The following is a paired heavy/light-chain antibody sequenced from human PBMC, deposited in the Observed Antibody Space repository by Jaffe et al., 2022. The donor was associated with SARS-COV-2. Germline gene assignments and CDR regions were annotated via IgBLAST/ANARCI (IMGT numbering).Heavy chain of an antibody. J-gene: IGHJ4*02. Sequence: QLQLQESGPGLVKPSETLSLTCTVSGDSISSSNCHWGWIREPPGKGLEWIGTISYGGSTYYNPSLKSRVTISVDTSRNQFSLRLSSVTAADTAVYYCARRGLRPERFDSWGQGTLVTVSS. CDR2: ISYGGST. D-gene: IGHD5-12*01. CDR1: GDSISSSNCH. V-gene: IGHV4-39*01. CDR3: ARRGLRPERFDS.
Light chain of an antibody. CDR1: QGIRHD. Sequence: AIQMTQSPSSLSASVGDRVTITCRASQGIRHDLGWYQQKPGKAPKLLIYVASTLQSGVPSRFSGSGFGTDFTLTISSLQPEDFATYYCLQDYDYPLTFGGGTKVEIK. CDR2: VAS. V-gene: IGKV1-6*01. CDR3: LQDYDYPLT. J-gene: IGKJ4*01.